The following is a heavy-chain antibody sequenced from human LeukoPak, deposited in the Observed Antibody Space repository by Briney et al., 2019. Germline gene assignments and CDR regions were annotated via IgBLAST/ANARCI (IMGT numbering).Heavy chain of an antibody. CDR1: GYTFTSYD. Sequence: ASVKVSCKASGYTFTSYDINWVRQATGQGLEWMGWMNPNSGNTGYAQKFQGRVTITRNTSISTAYMELSSLRSEDTAVYYCARERSGPDSSGYYFFGYWGQGTLVTVSS. CDR2: MNPNSGNT. V-gene: IGHV1-8*03. J-gene: IGHJ4*02. CDR3: ARERSGPDSSGYYFFGY. D-gene: IGHD3-22*01.